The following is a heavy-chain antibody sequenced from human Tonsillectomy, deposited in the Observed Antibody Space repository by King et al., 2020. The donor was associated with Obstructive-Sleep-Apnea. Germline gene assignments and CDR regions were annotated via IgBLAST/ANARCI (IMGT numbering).Heavy chain of an antibody. CDR2: IRYDGSNK. CDR3: AKDPCGGDCYWVDY. CDR1: GFTFSSYG. Sequence: HVQLVESGGGVVQPGRSLRLSCAASGFTFSSYGMHWVRQAPGKGLEWVAFIRYDGSNKYYADSVKGRFTISRDNSKNTLYLQMNSLRAEDTAVYYCAKDPCGGDCYWVDYWGQGTLVTVSS. V-gene: IGHV3-30*02. D-gene: IGHD2-21*02. J-gene: IGHJ4*02.